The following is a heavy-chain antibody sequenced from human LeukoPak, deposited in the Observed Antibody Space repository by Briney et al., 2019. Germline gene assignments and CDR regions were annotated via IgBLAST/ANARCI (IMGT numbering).Heavy chain of an antibody. V-gene: IGHV3-23*01. CDR1: GFTFSSYA. J-gene: IGHJ4*02. D-gene: IGHD2-2*01. CDR2: ISGSGGSA. Sequence: GGSLRLSCAASGFTFSSYAMSWVRQAPGKGLEWVSSISGSGGSAYYADSVKGRFTISRDTSKNTLYLQMNSLRAEDTAVYYCAKDDCSSTSCRFDYWGQGTLVTVSS. CDR3: AKDDCSSTSCRFDY.